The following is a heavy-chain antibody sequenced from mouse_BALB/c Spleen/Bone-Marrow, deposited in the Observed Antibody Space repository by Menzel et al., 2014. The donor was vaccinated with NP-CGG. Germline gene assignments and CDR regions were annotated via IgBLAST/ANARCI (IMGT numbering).Heavy chain of an antibody. CDR2: IRNKANGYTT. J-gene: IGHJ2*01. Sequence: EVKVVESGGGLVQPGGSLRLSCATSGFTFTDYYMNWVRQPPGKALEWLGLIRNKANGYTTEYSASVKGRFTISRDNSQNILYLQMNTLRAEDSATYYCARDKGRVFFDYWGQGTTLTVSS. CDR3: ARDKGRVFFDY. CDR1: GFTFTDYY. V-gene: IGHV7-3*02.